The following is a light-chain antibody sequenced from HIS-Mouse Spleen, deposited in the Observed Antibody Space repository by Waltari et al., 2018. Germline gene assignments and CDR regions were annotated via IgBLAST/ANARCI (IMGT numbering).Light chain of an antibody. CDR1: QSVSSSY. J-gene: IGKJ4*01. CDR3: QQYGSSPRLT. Sequence: EIVLTQSPGTLSLSPGERATLSCRASQSVSSSYVAWYQQKPGQAPRLLIYGASSRAPGIPDRFSGSGSGTDFTLTISRLEPEDFAVYYCQQYGSSPRLTFGGGTKVEIK. V-gene: IGKV3-20*01. CDR2: GAS.